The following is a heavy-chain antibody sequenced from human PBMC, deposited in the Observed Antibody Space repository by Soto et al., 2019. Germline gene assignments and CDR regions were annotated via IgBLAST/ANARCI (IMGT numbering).Heavy chain of an antibody. CDR2: IYYSGST. Sequence: QVQLQESGPGLVKPSQTLSLTCTVSGGSISSGDYYWSWIRQPPGKGLEWIGYIYYSGSTNYNPSLKSRVIISVDTSKNQFSLRLSSVTAADTAVYYCARAPIGRAPIGHYYYDMDVWGQGTTVTVSS. CDR1: GGSISSGDYY. J-gene: IGHJ6*02. CDR3: ARAPIGRAPIGHYYYDMDV. D-gene: IGHD2-15*01. V-gene: IGHV4-30-4*01.